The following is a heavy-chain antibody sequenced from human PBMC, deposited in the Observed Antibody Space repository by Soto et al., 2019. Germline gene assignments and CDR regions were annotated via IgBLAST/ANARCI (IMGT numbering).Heavy chain of an antibody. Sequence: QVQLVQSGAEVKKPGSSVKVSCKASGGTFSSYAISWVRQAPGQGLEWMGGIIPIFGTANYAQKFQGRVTITADESTSSAYMELSSLRSEDTAVYYCARSGDSSGFYYYYGMDVWGQGTTVTVSS. J-gene: IGHJ6*02. CDR3: ARSGDSSGFYYYYGMDV. D-gene: IGHD3-22*01. CDR2: IIPIFGTA. V-gene: IGHV1-69*12. CDR1: GGTFSSYA.